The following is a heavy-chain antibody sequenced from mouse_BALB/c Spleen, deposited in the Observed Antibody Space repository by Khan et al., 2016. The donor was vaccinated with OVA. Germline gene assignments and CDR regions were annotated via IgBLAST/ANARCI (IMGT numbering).Heavy chain of an antibody. Sequence: QVRLQQSGAELARPGASVKTSCKASGYTFTSYTIHWIKKRPGQGLEWIGYINPSNGYTNYNQKFKDKATLTTDKSSTTAYLQLSSLTSDDSAVYNCVRDGAYHRNDGWFAYWGQGTLVTVSA. CDR1: GYTFTSYT. V-gene: IGHV1-4*01. J-gene: IGHJ3*01. D-gene: IGHD2-14*01. CDR2: INPSNGYT. CDR3: VRDGAYHRNDGWFAY.